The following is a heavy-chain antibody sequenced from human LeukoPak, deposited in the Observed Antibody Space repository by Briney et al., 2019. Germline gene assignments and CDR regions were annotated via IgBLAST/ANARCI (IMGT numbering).Heavy chain of an antibody. Sequence: ASVKVSCKASGYTFSSYGISWVRQAPGQGLEWMGWISAYNGKTKYAQKLQGRVTMTRDTSISTAYMELSRLRSDDTAVYYCARGGIAVAGDFDYWGQGTLVTVSS. CDR2: ISAYNGKT. D-gene: IGHD6-19*01. J-gene: IGHJ4*02. CDR3: ARGGIAVAGDFDY. CDR1: GYTFSSYG. V-gene: IGHV1-18*01.